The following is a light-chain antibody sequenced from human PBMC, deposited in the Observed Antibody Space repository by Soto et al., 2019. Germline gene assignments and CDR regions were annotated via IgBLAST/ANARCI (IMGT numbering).Light chain of an antibody. CDR2: GVS. V-gene: IGLV2-8*01. Sequence: QSVLTQPPSASGSPGQSVTISCTGTSSDVGGYDYVSWYQQHPGKAPKLMIYGVSKRPSGVPDRFSGSKSGNTASLTVSGLQAEDEADYYCSSYAGSSTDVFGTGTKVTVL. CDR1: SSDVGGYDY. CDR3: SSYAGSSTDV. J-gene: IGLJ1*01.